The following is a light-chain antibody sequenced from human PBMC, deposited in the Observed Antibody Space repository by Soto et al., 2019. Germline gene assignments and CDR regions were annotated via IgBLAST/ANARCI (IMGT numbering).Light chain of an antibody. CDR2: DVS. Sequence: QSALTQPASVSESPGQSITISCTGTSSDVGGYNYVSWYQQHPGKAPKLMIYDVSNRPSGVSNRFSGSKSGNTASLTISGLQAEDEADYYCSSYTSSSTLVVFGGGTKLTVL. CDR3: SSYTSSSTLVV. V-gene: IGLV2-14*01. J-gene: IGLJ2*01. CDR1: SSDVGGYNY.